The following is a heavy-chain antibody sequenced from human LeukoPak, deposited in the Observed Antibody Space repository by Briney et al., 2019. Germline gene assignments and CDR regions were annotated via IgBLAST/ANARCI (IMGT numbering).Heavy chain of an antibody. J-gene: IGHJ5*02. Sequence: LRASVKVSCTASGGTFSSYAISWVRQAPGQGLEWMGGIIPIFGTANYAQKFQGRVTITADESTSTAYMELSSPRSEDTAVYYCARAWGVTTNWFDPWGQGTLVTVSS. D-gene: IGHD4-17*01. CDR3: ARAWGVTTNWFDP. CDR2: IIPIFGTA. V-gene: IGHV1-69*13. CDR1: GGTFSSYA.